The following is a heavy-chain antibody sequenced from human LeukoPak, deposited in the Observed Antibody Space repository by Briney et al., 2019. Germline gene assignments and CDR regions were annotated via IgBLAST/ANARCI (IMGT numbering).Heavy chain of an antibody. V-gene: IGHV1-18*01. CDR3: AREETHHVYYGMDV. D-gene: IGHD1-14*01. Sequence: ASVKVSCKASGYTFTSYGISWVRQAPGQGLEWMGWISAYNGNTNYAQKVQGRVTMTTDTSASTAYMELRSLRSDDTAVYYCAREETHHVYYGMDVWGQGTMVTVSS. CDR1: GYTFTSYG. CDR2: ISAYNGNT. J-gene: IGHJ6*02.